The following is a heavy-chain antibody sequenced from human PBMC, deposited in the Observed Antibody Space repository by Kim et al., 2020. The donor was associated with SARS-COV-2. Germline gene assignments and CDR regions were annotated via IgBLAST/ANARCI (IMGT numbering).Heavy chain of an antibody. D-gene: IGHD6-19*01. CDR1: GFTFSSYW. CDR3: AREANTGYSSGWDYYYYGMDV. Sequence: GGSLRLSCAASGFTFSSYWMHWVRQAPGKGLVWVSRINSDGSSTSYADSVKGRFTISRDNAKNTLYLQMNSLRAEDTAVYYCAREANTGYSSGWDYYYYGMDVWGQGTTVTVSS. V-gene: IGHV3-74*01. J-gene: IGHJ6*02. CDR2: INSDGSST.